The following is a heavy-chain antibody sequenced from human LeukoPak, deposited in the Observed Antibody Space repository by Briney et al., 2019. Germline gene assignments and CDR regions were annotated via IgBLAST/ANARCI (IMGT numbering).Heavy chain of an antibody. CDR2: IIPILGIA. V-gene: IGHV1-69*02. Sequence: GASVKVSFKASGGTFSSYTISWVRQAPGQGLEWMGRIIPILGIANYAQKFQGRVTITADKSTSTAYMELSSLRSEDTAVYYCAKVYYYDSSGYYSDYWGQGTLVTVSS. D-gene: IGHD3-22*01. CDR3: AKVYYYDSSGYYSDY. CDR1: GGTFSSYT. J-gene: IGHJ4*02.